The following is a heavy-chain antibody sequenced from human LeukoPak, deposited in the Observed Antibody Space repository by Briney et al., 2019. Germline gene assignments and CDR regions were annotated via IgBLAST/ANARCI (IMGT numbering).Heavy chain of an antibody. D-gene: IGHD4-17*01. Sequence: ASVKVSCKASGYTFTSYYMHWVRQAPGQGLEWMGIINPSGGSTSYAQKFQGRVTMTRDTSTSTVYMELSSLRSEDTAVYYCARDRDYGWSAYYYYYHGMDVWGQGTTVTVSS. CDR3: ARDRDYGWSAYYYYYHGMDV. CDR2: INPSGGST. J-gene: IGHJ6*02. V-gene: IGHV1-46*01. CDR1: GYTFTSYY.